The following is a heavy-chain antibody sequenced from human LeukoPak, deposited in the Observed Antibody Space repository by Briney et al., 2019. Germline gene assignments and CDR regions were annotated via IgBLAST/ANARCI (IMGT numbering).Heavy chain of an antibody. J-gene: IGHJ5*02. CDR2: ISGSGGST. Sequence: GESLKISCKASGFTFSSYAMSWVRQAPGKGLEWVSAISGSGGSTYYADSVKGRFTISRDNSKNTLYLQMNSLRAEDTAVYYCAKFLAPGSLAVAANTGFDPWGQGTLVTVSS. CDR3: AKFLAPGSLAVAANTGFDP. V-gene: IGHV3-23*01. D-gene: IGHD6-19*01. CDR1: GFTFSSYA.